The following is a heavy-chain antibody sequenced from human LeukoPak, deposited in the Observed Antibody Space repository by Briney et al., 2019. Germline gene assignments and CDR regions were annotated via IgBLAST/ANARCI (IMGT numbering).Heavy chain of an antibody. V-gene: IGHV1-24*01. CDR1: GSSVTELS. D-gene: IGHD5-18*01. Sequence: ASVKVSCTVSGSSVTELSLYWVRQAPGKGLEWMGGFDVIDSETFYAQKFQGRVTMTEDSSTDTAYMELRSLTSDDTALYYCAAGRPYSLLDYWGQGTLATVSS. CDR2: FDVIDSET. J-gene: IGHJ4*02. CDR3: AAGRPYSLLDY.